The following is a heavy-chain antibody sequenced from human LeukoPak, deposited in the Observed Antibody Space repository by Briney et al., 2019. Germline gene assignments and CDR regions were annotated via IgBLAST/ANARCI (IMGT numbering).Heavy chain of an antibody. J-gene: IGHJ5*02. CDR3: AKRNNPSSSSFIWFDP. Sequence: GASVKVSCKASGGTFSSYAISWVRQAPGQGLEWMGGIIPIFGTANYAQKFQGRVTITADESTSTAYMELSSLRSEDTAVYYCAKRNNPSSSSFIWFDPWGQGTLVTVSS. CDR1: GGTFSSYA. V-gene: IGHV1-69*13. D-gene: IGHD6-6*01. CDR2: IIPIFGTA.